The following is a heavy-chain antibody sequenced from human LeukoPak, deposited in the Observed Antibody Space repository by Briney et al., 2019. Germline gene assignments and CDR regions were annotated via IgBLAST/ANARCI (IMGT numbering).Heavy chain of an antibody. V-gene: IGHV3-30*02. CDR1: RFTFSTYG. CDR3: AKDEGFSGSGSYDHNNWIDP. CDR2: IRDDGSNK. Sequence: GGSLRLSCAASRFTFSTYGMHWVRQAPGKGLEGVAFIRDDGSNKYYADSVKGRFTISRDISKNTLYLQMNSLRAEDTAAYYCAKDEGFSGSGSYDHNNWIDPWGQGTLVTVSS. D-gene: IGHD3-10*01. J-gene: IGHJ5*02.